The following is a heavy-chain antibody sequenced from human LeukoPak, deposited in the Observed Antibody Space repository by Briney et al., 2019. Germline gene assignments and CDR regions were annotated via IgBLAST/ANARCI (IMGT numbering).Heavy chain of an antibody. J-gene: IGHJ4*02. CDR2: IWYDGSKE. CDR3: ARVIGWSLFDC. D-gene: IGHD2-15*01. V-gene: IGHV3-33*01. Sequence: PGRSLRLSCAAPGFTFSSYGMHWVRQAPGKGLEWVAVIWYDGSKEYLADSVKGRFTISRDNSKNTVYPQMNSLKTEDTAVYYCARVIGWSLFDCWGQGTLVTVSS. CDR1: GFTFSSYG.